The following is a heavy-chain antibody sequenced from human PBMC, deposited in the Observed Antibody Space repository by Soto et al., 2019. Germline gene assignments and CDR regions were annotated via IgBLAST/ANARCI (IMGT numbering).Heavy chain of an antibody. D-gene: IGHD4-17*01. CDR1: GFTFSSHA. CDR2: TWYDGRNR. J-gene: IGHJ6*03. CDR3: ARDYGAGSASYYYYMDV. Sequence: GGSLRLSCTASGFTFSSHAMHWVRQAPGKGLEWVALTWYDGRNRFYVESVEGRFTISRDNSNNTLYLQMSSLRAEDTAEYYCARDYGAGSASYYYYMDVWGKGTTVTVSS. V-gene: IGHV3-33*01.